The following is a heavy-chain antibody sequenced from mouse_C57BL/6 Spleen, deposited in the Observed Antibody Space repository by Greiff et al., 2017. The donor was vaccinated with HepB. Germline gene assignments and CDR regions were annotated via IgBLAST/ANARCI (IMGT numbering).Heavy chain of an antibody. CDR2: IYPGDGDT. CDR3: ARRRITTVVADWYFDV. V-gene: IGHV1-80*01. J-gene: IGHJ1*03. CDR1: GYAFSSYW. D-gene: IGHD1-1*01. Sequence: QVQLQQSGAELVKPGASVKISCKASGYAFSSYWMNWVKQRPGKGLEWIGQIYPGDGDTNYNGKFKGKATLTADKSSSTAYMQLSSLTSEDSAVYFCARRRITTVVADWYFDVWGTGTTVTVSS.